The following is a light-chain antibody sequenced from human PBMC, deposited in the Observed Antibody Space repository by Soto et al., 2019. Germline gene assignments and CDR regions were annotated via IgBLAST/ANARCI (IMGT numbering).Light chain of an antibody. Sequence: SVLTQPASVSASPGQSITISCTGTSSDVGAYKYVSWYQQYPGRAPKLIISEVSNRPSGVSNRFSGSKSGDTASLTISGLQAEDEADYYCSSYTSTNLVVFGGGTQLTV. CDR3: SSYTSTNLVV. CDR1: SSDVGAYKY. V-gene: IGLV2-14*01. CDR2: EVS. J-gene: IGLJ2*01.